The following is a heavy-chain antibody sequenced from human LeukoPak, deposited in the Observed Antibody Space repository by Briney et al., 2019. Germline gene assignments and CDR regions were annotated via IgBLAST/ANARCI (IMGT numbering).Heavy chain of an antibody. V-gene: IGHV3-21*01. CDR2: ITASSTYI. CDR3: AREYYYDEDAGNY. CDR1: GFSFSRSS. Sequence: GGSLRLSCAASGFSFSRSSMGWVRQAPGKGLEWVSSITASSTYIYYADSVKGRFTISRDNVEKSVSLQMNSLRAEDTAVYYCAREYYYDEDAGNYWGRGTLVTVSS. D-gene: IGHD3-22*01. J-gene: IGHJ4*02.